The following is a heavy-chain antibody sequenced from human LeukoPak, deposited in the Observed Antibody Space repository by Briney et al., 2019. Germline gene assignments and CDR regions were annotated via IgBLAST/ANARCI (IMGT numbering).Heavy chain of an antibody. Sequence: PSETLSPTCAVYGGSFSGYYWSWIRQPPGKGLEWIGEINHSGSTNYNPSLKSRVTISVDTSKNQFSLKLSSVTAADTAVYYCARGQGAKYYYDSSGYPYYFDYWGQGTLVTVSS. CDR1: GGSFSGYY. J-gene: IGHJ4*02. CDR3: ARGQGAKYYYDSSGYPYYFDY. CDR2: INHSGST. D-gene: IGHD3-22*01. V-gene: IGHV4-34*01.